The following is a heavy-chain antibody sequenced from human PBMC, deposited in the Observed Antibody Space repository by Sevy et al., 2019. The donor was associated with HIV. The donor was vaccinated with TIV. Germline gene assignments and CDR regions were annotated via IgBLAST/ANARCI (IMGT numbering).Heavy chain of an antibody. CDR2: ISSTSAYI. CDR1: GFTFSSYR. Sequence: GGSLRLSCAASGFTFSSYRMTWVRQAPGKGLEWVSCISSTSAYINYADSVKGRFTISRDNAKNLLYLQMDSLRAEDTAVYYCARAVLEISTWRSDYWGQGTLVTISS. V-gene: IGHV3-21*01. J-gene: IGHJ4*02. D-gene: IGHD1-1*01. CDR3: ARAVLEISTWRSDY.